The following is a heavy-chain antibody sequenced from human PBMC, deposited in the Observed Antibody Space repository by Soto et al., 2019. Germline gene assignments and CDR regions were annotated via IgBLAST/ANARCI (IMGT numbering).Heavy chain of an antibody. V-gene: IGHV4-59*01. CDR1: GGSINLYY. CDR2: IYYGGNT. J-gene: IGHJ3*01. CDR3: ARFAYTRLTPDPFDF. D-gene: IGHD4-4*01. Sequence: QVQLQETGPGLVKPSETLSLTCTVSGGSINLYYWSWIRQPPGKGLEWIGYIYYGGNTNYNPSLRSRVTSSADTSKNQFSLKLNSVTAADTALYFCARFAYTRLTPDPFDFWGQGTMVTVSS.